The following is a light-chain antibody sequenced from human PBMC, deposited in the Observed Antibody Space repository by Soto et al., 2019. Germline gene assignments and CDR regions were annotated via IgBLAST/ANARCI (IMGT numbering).Light chain of an antibody. CDR2: DAS. CDR3: QQRSNWPST. J-gene: IGKJ4*01. V-gene: IGKV3-11*01. Sequence: EIVLTQSPATLSLSPGEIATLSCRASQSVSNYLAWYQQKPGQAPRLLMYDASSRATGIPARFSGSGSGTDFTLTISSLEPEDFAVYYCQQRSNWPSTFGGGTKVEI. CDR1: QSVSNY.